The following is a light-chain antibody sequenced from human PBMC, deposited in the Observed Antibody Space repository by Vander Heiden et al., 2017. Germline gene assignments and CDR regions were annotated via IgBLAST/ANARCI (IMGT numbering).Light chain of an antibody. Sequence: SYELTQPPSVSLSPGQTASITCSGDKLGDKYACWYQQKQGQSPVLVIYQDSKRPSGIPERFSGSNSGNTATLTISGTQAMDEADYYCQAWDSSTAGWVFGGGTKLTGL. J-gene: IGLJ3*02. CDR1: KLGDKY. CDR3: QAWDSSTAGWV. V-gene: IGLV3-1*01. CDR2: QDS.